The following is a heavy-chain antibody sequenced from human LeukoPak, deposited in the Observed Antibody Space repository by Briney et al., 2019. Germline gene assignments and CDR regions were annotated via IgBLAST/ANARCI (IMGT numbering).Heavy chain of an antibody. CDR1: GITFSSYG. CDR3: AKDRRLWFGELLSPQDY. Sequence: GGSLRLSCAASGITFSSYGMSWVRQAPGKGLEWVSSISSTGGTTYYADSVKGRFTISRDNSKNTLYLQMNSLRAEDTAVYYCAKDRRLWFGELLSPQDYWGQGTLVTVSS. D-gene: IGHD3-10*01. J-gene: IGHJ4*02. V-gene: IGHV3-23*01. CDR2: ISSTGGTT.